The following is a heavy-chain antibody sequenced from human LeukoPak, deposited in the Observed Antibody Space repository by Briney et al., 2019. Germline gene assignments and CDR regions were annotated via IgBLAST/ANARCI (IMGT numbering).Heavy chain of an antibody. V-gene: IGHV4-59*01. CDR2: IYYSGST. CDR3: ARDVGDGMDV. Sequence: SETLSLTCTVSGGSISSYYWSWIRQPPGKGLEWTGYIYYSGSTNYNPSLKSRVTISVDTSKNQFSLKLSSVTAADTAVYYCARDVGDGMDVWGKGTTVTVSS. CDR1: GGSISSYY. J-gene: IGHJ6*04. D-gene: IGHD1-26*01.